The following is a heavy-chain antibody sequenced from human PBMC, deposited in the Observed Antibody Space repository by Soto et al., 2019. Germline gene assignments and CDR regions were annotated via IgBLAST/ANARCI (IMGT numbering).Heavy chain of an antibody. CDR2: IIPIFGTA. V-gene: IGHV1-69*12. CDR1: GGTFSSYA. Sequence: QVQLVQSGAEVKKPGSSVKVSCKASGGTFSSYAISWVRQAPGQGLEWMGGIIPIFGTADYAQKFQGRVTSNADDFTSTAYRELSSLRSEETAVYYCARPLGGNHYYYGMDVWGHGTTVTVSS. J-gene: IGHJ6*02. CDR3: ARPLGGNHYYYGMDV. D-gene: IGHD3-16*01.